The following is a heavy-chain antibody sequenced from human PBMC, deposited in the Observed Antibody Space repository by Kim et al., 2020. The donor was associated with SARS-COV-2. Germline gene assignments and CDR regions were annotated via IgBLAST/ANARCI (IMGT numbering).Heavy chain of an antibody. J-gene: IGHJ6*02. V-gene: IGHV1-24*01. Sequence: ASVKVSCKVSGYTLTELSMHWVRQAPGKGLEWMGGFDPEDGETIYAQKFQGRVTMTEDTSTDTAYMELSSLRSEDTAVYYCATGLITMVRGVRGGGYYYYGMDVWGQGTTVTVSS. CDR3: ATGLITMVRGVRGGGYYYYGMDV. D-gene: IGHD3-10*01. CDR2: FDPEDGET. CDR1: GYTLTELS.